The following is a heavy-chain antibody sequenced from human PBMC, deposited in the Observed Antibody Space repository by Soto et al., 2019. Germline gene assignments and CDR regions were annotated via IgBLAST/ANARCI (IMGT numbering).Heavy chain of an antibody. V-gene: IGHV3-21*01. CDR3: AREETAWPLAYGLDV. CDR1: GFSFSTYS. J-gene: IGHJ6*02. D-gene: IGHD2-21*02. Sequence: GALRLSCEASGFSFSTYSMHWVRQAPGKGLEWVSSIGRRSDIYYADSVKGRFTISRDNAKNSVSLQMNSLRDEDTAVYYCAREETAWPLAYGLDVWGQGTTVTVSS. CDR2: IGRRSDI.